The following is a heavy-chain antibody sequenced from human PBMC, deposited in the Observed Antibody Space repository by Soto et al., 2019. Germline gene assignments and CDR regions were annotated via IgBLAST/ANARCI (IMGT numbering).Heavy chain of an antibody. J-gene: IGHJ6*02. CDR2: IDPSDSYT. CDR3: ARHPSMVRDYYGMDG. D-gene: IGHD3-10*01. Sequence: PGESLKISCKGSGYSFTSYWISWVRQMPGKGLEWMGRIDPSDSYTNYSPSFQGHVTISADKSISTAYLQWSSLKASDTAMYYCARHPSMVRDYYGMDGWGQGTTVTVSS. V-gene: IGHV5-10-1*01. CDR1: GYSFTSYW.